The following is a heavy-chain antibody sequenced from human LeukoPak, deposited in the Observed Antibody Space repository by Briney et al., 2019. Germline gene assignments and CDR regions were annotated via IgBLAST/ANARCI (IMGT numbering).Heavy chain of an antibody. CDR1: GYTFTGYY. Sequence: ASVKVSCKASGYTFTGYYMHWVRQAPGQGLEWMGWINPNSGGTNYAQKFQGRVTMTRDTSISTAYMELSRLRSDATAVYYCARVGDYGGNLEYYFDYWGQGTLVTVSS. J-gene: IGHJ4*02. CDR3: ARVGDYGGNLEYYFDY. CDR2: INPNSGGT. D-gene: IGHD4-23*01. V-gene: IGHV1-2*02.